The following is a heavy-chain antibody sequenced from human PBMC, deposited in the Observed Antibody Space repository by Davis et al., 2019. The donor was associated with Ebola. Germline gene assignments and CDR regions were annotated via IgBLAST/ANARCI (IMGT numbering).Heavy chain of an antibody. J-gene: IGHJ5*02. D-gene: IGHD3-10*01. Sequence: SETLSLTCTVSGGSISSYYWSWIRQPPGKGLEWIGYIYYSGSTNYNPSLKSRVTISVDTSKNQFSLKLSSVTAADTAVYYCARGRLWFGELSWFDPWGQGTPVTVSS. CDR3: ARGRLWFGELSWFDP. CDR1: GGSISSYY. V-gene: IGHV4-59*01. CDR2: IYYSGST.